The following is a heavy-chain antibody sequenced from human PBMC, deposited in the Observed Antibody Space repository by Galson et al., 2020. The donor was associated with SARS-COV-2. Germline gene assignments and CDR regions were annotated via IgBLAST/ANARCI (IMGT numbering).Heavy chain of an antibody. CDR3: ARDLVQFDY. J-gene: IGHJ4*02. V-gene: IGHV3-7*01. D-gene: IGHD6-13*01. CDR1: GFTFSSYA. CDR2: IKQDGSEK. Sequence: GESLKISCAASGFTFSSYAMHWVRQAPGKGLEWVANIKQDGSEKYYVDSVKGRFTISRDNAKNSLYLQMNSLRAEDTAVYYCARDLVQFDYWGQGTLVTVSS.